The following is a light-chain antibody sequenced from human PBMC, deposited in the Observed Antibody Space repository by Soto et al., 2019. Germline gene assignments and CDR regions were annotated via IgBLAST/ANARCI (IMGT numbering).Light chain of an antibody. V-gene: IGLV2-14*01. Sequence: QSAVTQPPSASASPGQSVTISCTGTSSDVGGYNYVSWYQQHPGKTPKLIIYEVSNRPSGVSNRFSGYKSGTTASLTISGVQAEDEADYYCSSYTSSNTLVFATGTKVTVL. CDR2: EVS. CDR1: SSDVGGYNY. J-gene: IGLJ1*01. CDR3: SSYTSSNTLV.